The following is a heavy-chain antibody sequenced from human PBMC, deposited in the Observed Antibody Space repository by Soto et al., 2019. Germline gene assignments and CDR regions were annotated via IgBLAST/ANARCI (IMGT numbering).Heavy chain of an antibody. Sequence: ASVRVSCKASGYTFTGYYMHWVRQAPGQGLEWMGWINPNSGGTNYAQKFQGRVTMTRDTSISTAYMELSRLRSDDTAVYYCARVNWNYVNWFDPWGQGTLVTVSS. CDR3: ARVNWNYVNWFDP. D-gene: IGHD1-7*01. J-gene: IGHJ5*02. CDR2: INPNSGGT. V-gene: IGHV1-2*02. CDR1: GYTFTGYY.